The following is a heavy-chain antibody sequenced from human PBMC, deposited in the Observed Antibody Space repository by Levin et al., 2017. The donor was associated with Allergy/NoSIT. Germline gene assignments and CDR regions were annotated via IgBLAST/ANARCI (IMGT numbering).Heavy chain of an antibody. J-gene: IGHJ4*02. CDR1: GFTFSRDT. Sequence: PGGSLRLSCSASGFTFSRDTMHWVRQAPGKGLEYVSGTSRNEDNTYYADSVKGRFTISRDNSKNTLYLQMSSLRAEDTAVYYCVKDPSGLGYWGQGTLVTVSS. V-gene: IGHV3-64D*06. D-gene: IGHD6-13*01. CDR2: TSRNEDNT. CDR3: VKDPSGLGY.